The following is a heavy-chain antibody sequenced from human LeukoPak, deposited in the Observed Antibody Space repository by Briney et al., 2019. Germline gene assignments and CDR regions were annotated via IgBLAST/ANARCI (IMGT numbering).Heavy chain of an antibody. V-gene: IGHV4-4*02. CDR1: GGSISSSNW. Sequence: SETLSLTCAVSGGSISSSNWWSWVRQPPGEGLEWIGEIYHSGSTNYNPSLKSRVTISVDKSKNQFSLKLSSVTAADTAVYYCASTEGYSSSWSLGYWGQGTLVTVSS. CDR3: ASTEGYSSSWSLGY. CDR2: IYHSGST. D-gene: IGHD6-13*01. J-gene: IGHJ4*02.